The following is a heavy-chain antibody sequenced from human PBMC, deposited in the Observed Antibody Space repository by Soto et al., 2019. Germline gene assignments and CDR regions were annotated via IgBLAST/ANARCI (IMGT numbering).Heavy chain of an antibody. Sequence: PSLTLSLTCAISGDSVSRNTAAWNWIRSSPSRGLEWLGRTYYRSNWRHDYAVSVKSRITVNPDTSKNHFSLQLNSVTPDDTAVYYCARGVAGSGFDLWGQGTLVTVSS. CDR1: GDSVSRNTAA. D-gene: IGHD6-19*01. CDR3: ARGVAGSGFDL. J-gene: IGHJ4*02. V-gene: IGHV6-1*01. CDR2: TYYRSNWRH.